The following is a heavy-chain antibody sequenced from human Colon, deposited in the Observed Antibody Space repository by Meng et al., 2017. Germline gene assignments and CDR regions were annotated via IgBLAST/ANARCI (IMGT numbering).Heavy chain of an antibody. V-gene: IGHV4-59*01. CDR3: AKYDRPPYCFEY. Sequence: QGQLQAAGPGLVKPSETLSLTCTVSGGSISGNDWSWIRQSPGRGLEWIAYIYYTGSTNYNPSFKSRATISVDTSKNQFSLNLASVTAADTAVYYCAKYDRPPYCFEYWGQGTLVTVSS. CDR2: IYYTGST. CDR1: GGSISGND. D-gene: IGHD2-15*01. J-gene: IGHJ4*02.